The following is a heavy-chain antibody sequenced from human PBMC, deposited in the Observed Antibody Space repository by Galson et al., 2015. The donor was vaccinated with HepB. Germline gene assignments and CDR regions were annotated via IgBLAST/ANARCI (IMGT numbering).Heavy chain of an antibody. V-gene: IGHV3-30-3*01. CDR3: ARDAMGRGSGKFSAFDY. Sequence: SLRLSCATSGFNLFSYAMHWVRQAPGKGLEWMATISSLGDIEYYADSVKGRFTNSRDNAKNILYLQVNSLRTDDTALYYCARDAMGRGSGKFSAFDYWGQGTLITVSS. CDR1: GFNLFSYA. D-gene: IGHD1-26*01. CDR2: ISSLGDIE. J-gene: IGHJ4*02.